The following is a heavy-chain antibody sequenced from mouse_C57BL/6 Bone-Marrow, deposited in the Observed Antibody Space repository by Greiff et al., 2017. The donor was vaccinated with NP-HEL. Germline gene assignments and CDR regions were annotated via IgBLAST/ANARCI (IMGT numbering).Heavy chain of an antibody. Sequence: EVNVVESGGDLVKPGGSLKLSCAASGFTFSSYGMSWVRQTPDKRLEWVATISSGGSYTYYPDSVKGRFTISRDNAKNTLYLQMSSLKSEDTAMYYCARMKVDYWGQGTTLTVSS. V-gene: IGHV5-6*01. CDR3: ARMKVDY. J-gene: IGHJ2*01. CDR1: GFTFSSYG. CDR2: ISSGGSYT.